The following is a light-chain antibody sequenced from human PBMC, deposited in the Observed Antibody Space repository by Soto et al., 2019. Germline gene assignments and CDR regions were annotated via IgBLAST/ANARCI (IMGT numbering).Light chain of an antibody. V-gene: IGLV1-40*01. CDR3: QSYDSSLSGFWV. J-gene: IGLJ3*02. CDR2: GNN. Sequence: QSVLTQPPSVSGAPGQRVTISCTWSISNIVAGYDVHWYQQLPGTSPKLLIYGNNNRPSGVPDRFSGSKSGTSASLAITGLQAEDEADYYCQSYDSSLSGFWVFGGGTKLTVL. CDR1: ISNIVAGYD.